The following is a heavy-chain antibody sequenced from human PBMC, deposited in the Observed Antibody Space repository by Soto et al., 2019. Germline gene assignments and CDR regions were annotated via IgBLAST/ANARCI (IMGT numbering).Heavy chain of an antibody. Sequence: EVQLLESGGGLVQPGGSLRLSCAASGFSFSSYAMTWVRQAPGKGLEWVSSISESGGTTYYADSVKGRFTISRDHSKSTLDLQPNSLRGEDTAVYYWAKGGGILGPWGQGTLVTVSS. D-gene: IGHD3-16*01. V-gene: IGHV3-23*01. CDR1: GFSFSSYA. CDR2: ISESGGTT. J-gene: IGHJ5*02. CDR3: AKGGGILGP.